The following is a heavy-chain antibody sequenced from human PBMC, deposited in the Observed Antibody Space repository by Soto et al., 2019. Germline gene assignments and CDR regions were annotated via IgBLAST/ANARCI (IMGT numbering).Heavy chain of an antibody. J-gene: IGHJ6*02. CDR2: INAYNGNT. CDR3: ARSPEYVDTAHYNNENYYYGMDV. V-gene: IGHV1-18*01. D-gene: IGHD5-18*01. Sequence: PGASVKVSCKASGYTFTSYGISWVRQAPGQGLEWMGWINAYNGNTNYEQKLQRRVTITTVTSMSTAYMELMSLRSDDTAVYYCARSPEYVDTAHYNNENYYYGMDVWGQGTTVTVSS. CDR1: GYTFTSYG.